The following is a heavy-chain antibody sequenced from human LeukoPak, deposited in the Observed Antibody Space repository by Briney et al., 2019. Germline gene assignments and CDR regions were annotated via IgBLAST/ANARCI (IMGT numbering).Heavy chain of an antibody. Sequence: TGGSLRLSCAASGFTVSSNYMSWVRQAPGKGLEWVGRIKSKTDGGTTDYAAPVKGRFTISRDDSINTLYLQMNSLKTEDTAVYYCTTDLLYYYDSSGYLDAFDIWGQGTMVTVSS. CDR2: IKSKTDGGTT. J-gene: IGHJ3*02. CDR1: GFTVSSNY. CDR3: TTDLLYYYDSSGYLDAFDI. V-gene: IGHV3-15*01. D-gene: IGHD3-22*01.